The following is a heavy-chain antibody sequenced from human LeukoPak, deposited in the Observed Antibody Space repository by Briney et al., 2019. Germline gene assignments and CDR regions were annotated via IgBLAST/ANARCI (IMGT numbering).Heavy chain of an antibody. V-gene: IGHV4-4*07. CDR3: ARDFYSNYVYYYYMDV. CDR2: ICTSGST. D-gene: IGHD4-11*01. CDR1: GGSISRYY. Sequence: SETLSLTCTVAGGSISRYYWSWIRQPAGKGLECIGRICTSGSTNYNPSLKTGVNMSVDTSKNQFSMKLSSVTAADTAVYYSARDFYSNYVYYYYMDVWGKGTPVTVSS. J-gene: IGHJ6*03.